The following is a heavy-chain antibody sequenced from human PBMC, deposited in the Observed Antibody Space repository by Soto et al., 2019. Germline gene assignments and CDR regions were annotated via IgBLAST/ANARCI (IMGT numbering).Heavy chain of an antibody. D-gene: IGHD1-7*01. CDR1: GFTFSSYS. CDR3: ARDKLELGVVSFDY. CDR2: ISSSSSYI. V-gene: IGHV3-21*01. J-gene: IGHJ4*02. Sequence: GGSLRLSCAASGFTFSSYSMNWVRQAPGKGLEWVSSISSSSSYIYYADSVKGRFTISRDNAKNSLYLQMNSLRAEDTAVYYCARDKLELGVVSFDYWGQGTLVTVPQ.